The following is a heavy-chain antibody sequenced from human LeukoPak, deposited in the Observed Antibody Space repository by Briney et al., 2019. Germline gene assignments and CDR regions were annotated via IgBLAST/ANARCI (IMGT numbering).Heavy chain of an antibody. CDR2: INHSGST. Sequence: SETLSLTCAVYGGSFSGYYWSWIRQPPGKGLEWIGEINHSGSTNYNPSLKSRVTISVDTSKNQFSLKLSSVTAADTAVYYCARGNFYGSGSLPHYYYYGMDVWGQGTTVTVSS. CDR1: GGSFSGYY. CDR3: ARGNFYGSGSLPHYYYYGMDV. J-gene: IGHJ6*02. V-gene: IGHV4-34*01. D-gene: IGHD3-10*01.